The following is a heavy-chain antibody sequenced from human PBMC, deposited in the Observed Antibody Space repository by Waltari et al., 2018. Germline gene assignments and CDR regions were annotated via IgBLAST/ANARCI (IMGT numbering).Heavy chain of an antibody. Sequence: QVQLVESGGGVVQPGRSLRPSCAASGFTFSSHGLHWVRQAPGKGLEWVAVISYDGSNKYYADSVKGRFTISRDNSKNTLYLQMNSPRAEDTAVYYCAKGPGTMPGYWGQGTLVTVSS. V-gene: IGHV3-30*18. D-gene: IGHD1-7*01. CDR3: AKGPGTMPGY. J-gene: IGHJ4*02. CDR1: GFTFSSHG. CDR2: ISYDGSNK.